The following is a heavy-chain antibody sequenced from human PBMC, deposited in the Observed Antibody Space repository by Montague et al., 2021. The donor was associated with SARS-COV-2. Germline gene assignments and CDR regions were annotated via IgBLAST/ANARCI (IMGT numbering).Heavy chain of an antibody. J-gene: IGHJ6*02. CDR1: GGSISSYY. Sequence: SETLSLTCTVSGGSISSYYWSWIRQPPGKGLEWIGYIYYSGSTNYNPSLKSRVTISVDTSKNQFSLKLSSVTAADTAVYYCARAIGSMYSSVWYYYYYGMDVWGQGTTVTVSS. CDR2: IYYSGST. D-gene: IGHD6-19*01. V-gene: IGHV4-59*01. CDR3: ARAIGSMYSSVWYYYYYGMDV.